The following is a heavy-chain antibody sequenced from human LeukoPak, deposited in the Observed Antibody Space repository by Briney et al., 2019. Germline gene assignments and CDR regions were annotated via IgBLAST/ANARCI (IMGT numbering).Heavy chain of an antibody. V-gene: IGHV5-51*01. J-gene: IGHJ3*02. CDR2: IYPGDSDT. CDR3: ARQAMVRGEIGAFDI. CDR1: GYSFTNNW. Sequence: GESLKISCKGSGYSFTNNWIGWVRQMPGKGLEWMVIIYPGDSDTRYSPSFQGQVTISADKSISTAYLQWSSLKASDTAMYYCARQAMVRGEIGAFDIWGQGTMVTVSS. D-gene: IGHD3-10*01.